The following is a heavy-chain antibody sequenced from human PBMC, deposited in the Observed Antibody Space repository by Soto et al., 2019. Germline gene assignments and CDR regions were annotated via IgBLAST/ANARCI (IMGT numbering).Heavy chain of an antibody. V-gene: IGHV3-33*01. CDR1: GFTFSSYV. J-gene: IGHJ5*02. CDR2: IWYDGSNK. CDR3: ARARGVYSSSSNWFDP. D-gene: IGHD6-6*01. Sequence: GGSLRLSCAASGFTFSSYVMHWGRQAPGKGLEWVAVIWYDGSNKYYADSVKGRFTISRDNSKNTLYLQMNSLRAEDTAVYYCARARGVYSSSSNWFDPWGQGTLVTVS.